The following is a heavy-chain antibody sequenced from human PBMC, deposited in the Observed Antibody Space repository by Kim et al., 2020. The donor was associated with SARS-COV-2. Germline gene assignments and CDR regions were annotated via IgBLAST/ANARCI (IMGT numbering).Heavy chain of an antibody. V-gene: IGHV4-39*01. J-gene: IGHJ4*02. CDR3: ARPGRPNFTGSWDY. CDR1: GDSISGSTYY. Sequence: SETLSLTCAVSGDSISGSTYYWSWIRQPPGKGLEWIGSIYYSGYTYYNPSLKSRVTISVDTSKNQFSLKLTSVIAADTAVYYCARPGRPNFTGSWDYWGQGTLVTVSS. D-gene: IGHD2-8*01. CDR2: IYYSGYT.